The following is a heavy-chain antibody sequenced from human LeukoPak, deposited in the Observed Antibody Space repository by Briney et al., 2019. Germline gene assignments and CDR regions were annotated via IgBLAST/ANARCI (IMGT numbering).Heavy chain of an antibody. Sequence: KTSETLSLTCTVSGVSISSGDYYWSWIRQPPGKGLEWIGYIYYSGSTYYNPSLKSRVTISVDTSKNQFSLKLSSVTAADTAVYYCAREGYSYGAFLDYWGQGTLVTVSS. V-gene: IGHV4-30-4*01. D-gene: IGHD5-18*01. CDR2: IYYSGST. CDR3: AREGYSYGAFLDY. CDR1: GVSISSGDYY. J-gene: IGHJ4*02.